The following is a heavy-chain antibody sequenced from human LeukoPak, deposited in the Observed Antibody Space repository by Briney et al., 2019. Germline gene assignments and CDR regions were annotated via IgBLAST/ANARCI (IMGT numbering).Heavy chain of an antibody. Sequence: GASVKVSCKASGGTFTSYGISWVRQAPGQGLEWMGWISAYNGNTNYAQKVQGRVTMATDTSTRTAHMELRSLRSDDTAVYYCARDPRQMDYGSGSLNWFDPWGQGTLVTVSS. CDR2: ISAYNGNT. CDR1: GGTFTSYG. CDR3: ARDPRQMDYGSGSLNWFDP. J-gene: IGHJ5*02. V-gene: IGHV1-18*01. D-gene: IGHD3-10*01.